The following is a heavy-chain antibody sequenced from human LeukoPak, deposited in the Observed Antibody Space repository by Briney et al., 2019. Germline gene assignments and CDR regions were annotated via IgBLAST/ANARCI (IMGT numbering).Heavy chain of an antibody. V-gene: IGHV3-33*01. CDR2: TWYDGSNK. D-gene: IGHD3-9*01. CDR1: GFTFSSYG. CDR3: ARDSLRYTMHYGMDV. Sequence: GGSLRLSCAASGFTFSSYGMHWVRQAPGKGLEWVAVTWYDGSNKYYADSVKGRFTISRDNSKNTLYLQMNSLRAEDTAVYYCARDSLRYTMHYGMDVWGQGTTVTVSS. J-gene: IGHJ6*02.